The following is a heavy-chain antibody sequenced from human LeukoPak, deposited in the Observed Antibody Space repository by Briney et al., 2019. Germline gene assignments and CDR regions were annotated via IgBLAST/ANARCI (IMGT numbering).Heavy chain of an antibody. CDR2: ISSSSTYI. CDR3: ARLGYDSSGYDGSYFDY. Sequence: NPGGSLRLSCAASGFTFSSYNMNWVRQAPGKGLEWVSSISSSSTYIYYADSMKGRFTISRDNAKNSLYLQMNSLRAEDTAVYYCARLGYDSSGYDGSYFDYWGQGTLVTVSS. J-gene: IGHJ4*02. CDR1: GFTFSSYN. D-gene: IGHD3-22*01. V-gene: IGHV3-21*01.